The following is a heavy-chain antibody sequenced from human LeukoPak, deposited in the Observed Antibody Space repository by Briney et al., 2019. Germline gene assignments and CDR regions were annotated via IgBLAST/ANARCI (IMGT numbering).Heavy chain of an antibody. Sequence: ASVNVSCRASGYTFTSYGISWVRQAPGQGLEWMGWISAYNGNTNYAQKLQGRVTMTRDTSTSTVYMELSSLTSEDTAVYYCARDIGSGYYNFDYWGQGTLVTVSS. CDR2: ISAYNGNT. J-gene: IGHJ4*02. CDR1: GYTFTSYG. D-gene: IGHD5-12*01. V-gene: IGHV1-18*01. CDR3: ARDIGSGYYNFDY.